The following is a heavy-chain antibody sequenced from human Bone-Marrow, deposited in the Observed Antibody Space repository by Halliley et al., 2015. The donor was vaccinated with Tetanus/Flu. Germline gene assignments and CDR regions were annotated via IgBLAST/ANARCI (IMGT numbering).Heavy chain of an antibody. J-gene: IGHJ6*02. CDR3: ARDKFEVGYSGDYYYYSGMDV. D-gene: IGHD5-12*01. CDR2: YDGSNK. V-gene: IGHV3-33*01. Sequence: YDGSNKYYADSVKGRFTISRDNSRNTLYMQMNSLRAEDTAVYYCARDKFEVGYSGDYYYYSGMDVWGQGTTVTVSS.